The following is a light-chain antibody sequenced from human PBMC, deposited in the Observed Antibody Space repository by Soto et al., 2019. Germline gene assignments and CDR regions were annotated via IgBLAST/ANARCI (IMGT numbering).Light chain of an antibody. CDR2: AAS. Sequence: EIVLTQSPGTLSLSPGERATLSCTASQSVGINLAWYQQKPGQAPSLLIYAASTRATGFPARFSGSGSGTEFTLTISSLQSEDFAVYFCQQYTYWPRTFGQGTKVDIK. CDR3: QQYTYWPRT. V-gene: IGKV3-15*01. J-gene: IGKJ1*01. CDR1: QSVGIN.